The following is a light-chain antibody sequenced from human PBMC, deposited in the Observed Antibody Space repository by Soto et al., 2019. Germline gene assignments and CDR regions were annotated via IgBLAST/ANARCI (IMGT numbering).Light chain of an antibody. J-gene: IGKJ1*01. CDR1: QDVGTY. CDR3: QQYGSSPRT. V-gene: IGKV3-20*01. Sequence: VLTQSPVTLSLSPGERATLSCRASQDVGTYVAWYQVRGGQAPRLLISGASKRATGIPDRINGGGSGADFTLTISRLEPEDFEVYYCQQYGSSPRTLGQGTKVDI. CDR2: GAS.